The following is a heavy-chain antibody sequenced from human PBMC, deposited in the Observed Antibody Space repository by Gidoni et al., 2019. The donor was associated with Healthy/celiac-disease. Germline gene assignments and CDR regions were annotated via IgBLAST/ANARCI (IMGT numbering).Heavy chain of an antibody. D-gene: IGHD2-2*01. CDR1: GFTFSSYG. CDR3: AKDLGYCSSTILLYGMDV. V-gene: IGHV3-30*18. J-gene: IGHJ6*02. CDR2: ISYDGSNK. Sequence: QVQLVESGGGVVQPGRSLRLSCAASGFTFSSYGMHWVRQAPGKGLEWVAVISYDGSNKYYADSVKGRFTISRDNSKNTLYLQMNSLRAEDTAVYYCAKDLGYCSSTILLYGMDVWGQGTTVTVSS.